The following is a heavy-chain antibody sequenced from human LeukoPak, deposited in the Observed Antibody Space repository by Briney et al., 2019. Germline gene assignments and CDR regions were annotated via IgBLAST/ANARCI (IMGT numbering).Heavy chain of an antibody. D-gene: IGHD2-2*01. J-gene: IGHJ4*01. CDR1: GFTFSGYG. Sequence: PGGSLRLSCAASGFTFSGYGINWVRLAPGKGLEWVSMISNGNTEHYADSVKGRLTVSRDNARNSAYLQMNSLRDEDTAMYYCARDYGYCRGNTCYASFDYWGHGTLVTVSS. V-gene: IGHV3-48*02. CDR2: ISNGNTE. CDR3: ARDYGYCRGNTCYASFDY.